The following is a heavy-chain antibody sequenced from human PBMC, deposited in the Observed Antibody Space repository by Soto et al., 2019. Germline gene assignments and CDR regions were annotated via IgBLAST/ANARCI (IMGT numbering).Heavy chain of an antibody. CDR2: IYPGDSDT. J-gene: IGHJ6*02. CDR1: GYSFTSYW. V-gene: IGHV5-51*01. CDR3: ARLFRRSSYYYYGMDV. D-gene: IGHD6-6*01. Sequence: GESLKISCKGSGYSFTSYWIGWVRQMPGKGLEWMGIIYPGDSDTRYSPSFQGQVTISADKSISTAYLQWSSLKASDTAMYYCARLFRRSSYYYYGMDVWGQGTSVPVSS.